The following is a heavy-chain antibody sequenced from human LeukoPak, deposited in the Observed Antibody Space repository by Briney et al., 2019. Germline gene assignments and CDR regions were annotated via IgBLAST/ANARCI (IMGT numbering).Heavy chain of an antibody. CDR2: IYPRDGST. Sequence: ASVKVSCKASGYTFTSNYIHWVRQAPGQGLEWMGMIYPRDGSTSYAQKFQGRVTVTRDTSTSTVHMELSSLRSEDTAVYYCARDSEMATIIRYWGQGTLVTVSS. D-gene: IGHD5-24*01. V-gene: IGHV1-46*01. CDR3: ARDSEMATIIRY. J-gene: IGHJ4*02. CDR1: GYTFTSNY.